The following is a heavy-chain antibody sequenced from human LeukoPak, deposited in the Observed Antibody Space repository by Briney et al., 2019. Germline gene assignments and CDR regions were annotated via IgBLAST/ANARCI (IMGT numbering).Heavy chain of an antibody. J-gene: IGHJ4*02. Sequence: GGSLRLSCAASGFTFDNYAMTWVCQAPGKGLVWVSRINGDGSNSNYADSVKGRFTISRDNAKNTLYLQMNSLRAEDTALYYCARSSGRAVAEFDYWGQGTLVTVSS. CDR1: GFTFDNYA. CDR3: ARSSGRAVAEFDY. D-gene: IGHD6-19*01. CDR2: INGDGSNS. V-gene: IGHV3-74*01.